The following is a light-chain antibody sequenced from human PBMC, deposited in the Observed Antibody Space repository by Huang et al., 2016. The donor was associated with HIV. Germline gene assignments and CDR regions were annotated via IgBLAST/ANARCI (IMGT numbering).Light chain of an antibody. V-gene: IGKV1-39*01. J-gene: IGKJ3*01. Sequence: DIQMTQSPSSLSASVVDRVTITCRAIQSNSRYLNWYQQKPGKAPKLLIYAESTLQGGVPSRFSGSGSGTDFTLTVNSLQPEDFATYYCQESYSTFFVFGPGTKVDIK. CDR3: QESYSTFFV. CDR1: QSNSRY. CDR2: AES.